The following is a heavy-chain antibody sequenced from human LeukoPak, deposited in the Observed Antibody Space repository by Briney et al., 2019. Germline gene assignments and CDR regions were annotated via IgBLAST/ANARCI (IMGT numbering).Heavy chain of an antibody. J-gene: IGHJ3*02. CDR3: ARDRPSEGAFDI. V-gene: IGHV3-64*01. D-gene: IGHD6-6*01. CDR1: GFTFSSYW. CDR2: ISSNGGST. Sequence: GGPLRLSCAASGFTFSSYWMHWVRQAPGKGLEYVSAISSNGGSTYYANSVKGRFTISRDNSKNTLYLQMGSLRAEDMAVYYCARDRPSEGAFDIWGQGTMVTVSS.